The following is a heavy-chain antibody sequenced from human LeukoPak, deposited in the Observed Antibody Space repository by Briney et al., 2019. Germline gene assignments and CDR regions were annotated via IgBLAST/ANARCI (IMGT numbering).Heavy chain of an antibody. CDR2: IIPIFGTA. CDR3: ARGRIAVDAFDI. Sequence: SVKVSCKASGGTFSSYAINWVRQAPGQGLEWMGGIIPIFGTANYAQKFQGRVTITTDESTSTAYMELSSLRSEDTAVYYCARGRIAVDAFDIWGQGTMVTVSS. D-gene: IGHD6-19*01. CDR1: GGTFSSYA. V-gene: IGHV1-69*05. J-gene: IGHJ3*02.